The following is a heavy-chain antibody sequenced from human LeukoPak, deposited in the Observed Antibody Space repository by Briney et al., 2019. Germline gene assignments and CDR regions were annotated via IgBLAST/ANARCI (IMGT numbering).Heavy chain of an antibody. CDR2: INSDGSST. CDR3: ARDAWQWLNYYYYMDV. D-gene: IGHD6-19*01. J-gene: IGHJ6*03. Sequence: GGSLRLSCAASGFTFDDYGMSWVRQAPGKGLEWVSRINSDGSSTSYADSVKGRFTISRDNAKNTLYLQMNSLRAEDTAVYYCARDAWQWLNYYYYMDVWGKGTTVTVSS. V-gene: IGHV3-74*01. CDR1: GFTFDDYG.